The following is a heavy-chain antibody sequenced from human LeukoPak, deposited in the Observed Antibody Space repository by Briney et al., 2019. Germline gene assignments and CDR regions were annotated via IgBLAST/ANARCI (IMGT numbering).Heavy chain of an antibody. Sequence: GESLKISCKGSGYSFTSYWISWVRQMPGKGLEWMGRIDPSDSYTNYSPSFQGHVTISADKSISTAYLQWSSLKVSDTAMYYCATTDILTGYYYYYYGMDVWGKGTTVTVSS. D-gene: IGHD3-9*01. J-gene: IGHJ6*04. CDR1: GYSFTSYW. V-gene: IGHV5-10-1*01. CDR2: IDPSDSYT. CDR3: ATTDILTGYYYYYYGMDV.